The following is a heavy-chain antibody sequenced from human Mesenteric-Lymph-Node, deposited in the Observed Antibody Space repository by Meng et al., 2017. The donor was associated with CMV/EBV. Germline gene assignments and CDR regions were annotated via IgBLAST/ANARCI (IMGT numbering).Heavy chain of an antibody. CDR2: FSSSGGRT. D-gene: IGHD2-2*01. CDR1: GFSFSNFA. CDR3: AKDIVVVPAAAYYYYGMDV. J-gene: IGHJ6*02. V-gene: IGHV3-23*01. Sequence: GESLKISCAASGFSFSNFALNWVRQAPGKGLEWVSVFSSSGGRTHYAGSVKGRFTVSRDNSKDTLYLQMNSLRVEDTAVYYCAKDIVVVPAAAYYYYGMDVWGQGTTVTVSS.